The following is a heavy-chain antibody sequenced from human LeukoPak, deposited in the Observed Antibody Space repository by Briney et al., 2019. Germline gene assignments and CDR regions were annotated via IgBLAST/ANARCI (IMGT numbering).Heavy chain of an antibody. D-gene: IGHD6-6*01. CDR1: GFTFSSYS. Sequence: GGSLRLSCAASGFTFSSYSIYWVRQAPGKGLEWISSISSSSRYINYADSVKGRFTISRDNAKKSLFLQMNSLRAEDTAVYYCASPPSVDSSSPYYFEYWGQGTLVTVSS. CDR3: ASPPSVDSSSPYYFEY. CDR2: ISSSSRYI. V-gene: IGHV3-21*01. J-gene: IGHJ4*02.